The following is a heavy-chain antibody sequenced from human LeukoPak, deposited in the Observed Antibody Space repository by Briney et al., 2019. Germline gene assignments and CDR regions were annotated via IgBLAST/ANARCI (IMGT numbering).Heavy chain of an antibody. D-gene: IGHD3-9*01. CDR1: GFTFDDYA. CDR2: ISWNSGRR. V-gene: IGHV3-9*03. J-gene: IGHJ4*02. CDR3: AKGPDYDILTPIDY. Sequence: GGSLRLSCVASGFTFDDYAMHWVRQAPGKGLEWVSGISWNSGRRGYADSVKGRSTISRDNAKTSLYLQMNSLRAEDMALYYCAKGPDYDILTPIDYWGQGTLVTVSS.